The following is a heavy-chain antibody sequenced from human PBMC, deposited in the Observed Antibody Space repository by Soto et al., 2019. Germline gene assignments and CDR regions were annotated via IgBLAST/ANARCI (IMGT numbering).Heavy chain of an antibody. Sequence: SETLSLTCTVSGGSISSSSYYWGWIRQPPGKGLEWIGSIYYSGSTYYNPSLKSRVTISVDTSKNQFSLKLSSVTAADTAVYYCAREVTPYFDYWGQGTLVTVSS. CDR3: AREVTPYFDY. J-gene: IGHJ4*02. CDR2: IYYSGST. CDR1: GGSISSSSYY. D-gene: IGHD4-4*01. V-gene: IGHV4-39*02.